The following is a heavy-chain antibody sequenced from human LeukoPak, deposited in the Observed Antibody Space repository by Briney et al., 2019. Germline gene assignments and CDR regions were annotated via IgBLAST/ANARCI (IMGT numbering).Heavy chain of an antibody. CDR2: IKQDGSEK. Sequence: GGSLRLSCGASGFTFNNYWMSWVRQAPGKGLEWVANIKQDGSEKYYVDSVKGRFTVSRDNAKNSLYLQMNSLRAEDTAVYYCARDADLGATITGAFDIWGQGTMVTVSS. J-gene: IGHJ3*02. CDR1: GFTFNNYW. D-gene: IGHD5-24*01. CDR3: ARDADLGATITGAFDI. V-gene: IGHV3-7*01.